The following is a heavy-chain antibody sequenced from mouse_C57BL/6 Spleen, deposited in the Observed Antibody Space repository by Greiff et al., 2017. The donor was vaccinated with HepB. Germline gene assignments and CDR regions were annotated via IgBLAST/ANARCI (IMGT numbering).Heavy chain of an antibody. CDR3: ARSEYAGDRYAMDY. CDR1: GYAFTNYL. Sequence: QVQLKQSGAELVRPGTSVKVSCKASGYAFTNYLIEWVKQRPGQGLEWIGVINPGSGGTNYNEKFKGKATLTADKSSSTAYMQLSSLTSEDSAVYVCARSEYAGDRYAMDYWGQGTSVTVSS. J-gene: IGHJ4*01. V-gene: IGHV1-54*01. CDR2: INPGSGGT. D-gene: IGHD5-1*01.